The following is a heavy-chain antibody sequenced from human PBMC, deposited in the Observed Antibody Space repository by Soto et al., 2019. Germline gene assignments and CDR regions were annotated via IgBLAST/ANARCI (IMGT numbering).Heavy chain of an antibody. CDR2: VYTSGST. CDR1: GDSMTKYY. Sequence: SETLSLTCTVPGDSMTKYYWSWIRQPAGKGLEWIGRVYTSGSTNYNPSLKSRVTMSIDTSNNHFSLTLKSVTAADTAVYYCARTVGAAYYFDFWGQGALVTVSS. V-gene: IGHV4-4*07. CDR3: ARTVGAAYYFDF. D-gene: IGHD1-26*01. J-gene: IGHJ4*02.